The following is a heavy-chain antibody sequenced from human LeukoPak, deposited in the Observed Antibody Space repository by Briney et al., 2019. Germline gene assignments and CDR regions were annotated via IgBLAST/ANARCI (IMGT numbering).Heavy chain of an antibody. J-gene: IGHJ4*02. D-gene: IGHD1-26*01. V-gene: IGHV1-24*01. CDR3: ATDLNGSWFKFDY. Sequence: GASVKVSCKVSGYTLTELSMHWVRQAPRKGLEWMGGFDPEDGETIYAQKFQGRVTMTEDTSTDTAYMELSSLRSEDTAVYYCATDLNGSWFKFDYWGQGTLVTVSS. CDR2: FDPEDGET. CDR1: GYTLTELS.